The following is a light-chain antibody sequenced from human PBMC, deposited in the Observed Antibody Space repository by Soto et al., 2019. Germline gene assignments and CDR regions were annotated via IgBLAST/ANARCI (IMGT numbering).Light chain of an antibody. CDR2: AAS. CDR1: QGISSY. CDR3: QQLNSYPVT. Sequence: DIQLTQSPSFLSASVGDRVTITCRASQGISSYLAWYQQKPGNAPKLLIYAASTLRSGVPSRFSGSGSGTEFTLTISSLQPEDFATYYCQQLNSYPVTFGPGTKVDIK. V-gene: IGKV1-9*01. J-gene: IGKJ3*01.